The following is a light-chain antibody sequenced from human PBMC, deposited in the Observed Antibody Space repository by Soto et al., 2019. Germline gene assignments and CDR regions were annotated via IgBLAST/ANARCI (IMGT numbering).Light chain of an antibody. J-gene: IGKJ5*01. CDR2: GSS. CDR1: QSVTSK. Sequence: EIGMTQSPATLSVSPGERATLSCRASQSVTSKLAWYQHRPGQAPRLLFYGSSIRATGVPARFSGSGSGTEFTLTISSLQSEDFAVYYCQHYNNWPPITFGQGTRLEI. CDR3: QHYNNWPPIT. V-gene: IGKV3D-15*01.